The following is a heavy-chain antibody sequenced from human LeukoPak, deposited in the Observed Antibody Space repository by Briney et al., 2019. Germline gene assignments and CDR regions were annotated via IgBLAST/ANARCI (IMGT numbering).Heavy chain of an antibody. CDR1: GGSISSSSYY. D-gene: IGHD2-2*02. Sequence: PSETLSLTCTVSGGSISSSSYYWGWIRQPPGKGLEWIGSIYYSGSTYYNPSLKSRVTISVDTSKNQFSLKLSSVTAADTAVYYCARHVRQLNPAYTLEYFQHWGQGTLVTVSS. CDR3: ARHVRQLNPAYTLEYFQH. J-gene: IGHJ1*01. CDR2: IYYSGST. V-gene: IGHV4-39*01.